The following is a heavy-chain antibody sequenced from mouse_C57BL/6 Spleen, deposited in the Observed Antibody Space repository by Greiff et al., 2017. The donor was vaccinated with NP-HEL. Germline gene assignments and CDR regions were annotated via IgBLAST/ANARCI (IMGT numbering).Heavy chain of an antibody. CDR3: ALSTMVTTGAWVAY. J-gene: IGHJ3*01. CDR1: GFNIKDYY. CDR2: IDPEDGET. V-gene: IGHV14-2*01. D-gene: IGHD2-2*01. Sequence: EVQLQQSGAELVKPGASVKLSCTASGFNIKDYYMHWVKQRTEQGLEWIGRIDPEDGETKYAPKFQGTATITADTSSNTAYLQLSSLTSEDTAFYYCALSTMVTTGAWVAYWGQGTLVTVSA.